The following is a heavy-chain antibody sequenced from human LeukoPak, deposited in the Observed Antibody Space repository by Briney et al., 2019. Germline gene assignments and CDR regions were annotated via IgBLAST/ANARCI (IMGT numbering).Heavy chain of an antibody. CDR3: LGSGSYYNEDY. Sequence: GGSLRLSCAASGFIFSSYGMHWVRQAPGKGLEWVAVISYDGSNKYYADSVKGRFTISRDNSKNTLYLQMNSLRAEDTAVYYCLGSGSYYNEDYWGQGTLVTVSS. D-gene: IGHD3-10*01. V-gene: IGHV3-30*03. J-gene: IGHJ4*02. CDR1: GFIFSSYG. CDR2: ISYDGSNK.